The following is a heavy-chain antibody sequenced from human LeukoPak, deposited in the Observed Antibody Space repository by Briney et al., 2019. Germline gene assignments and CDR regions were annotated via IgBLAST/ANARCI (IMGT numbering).Heavy chain of an antibody. CDR3: ARLVAAEGSDY. Sequence: SETLSLTCTVSGYSISSGYYWGWIRQPPGKGLEWIGSIYHRGSTYYNPSLKSRVTISVDTSKNQFSLKLSSVTAADTAVYYCARLVAAEGSDYWGQGTLVTVSS. D-gene: IGHD2-15*01. CDR1: GYSISSGYY. J-gene: IGHJ4*02. V-gene: IGHV4-38-2*02. CDR2: IYHRGST.